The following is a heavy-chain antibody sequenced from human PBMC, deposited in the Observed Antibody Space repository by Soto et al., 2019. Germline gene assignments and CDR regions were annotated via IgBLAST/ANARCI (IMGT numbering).Heavy chain of an antibody. CDR1: GGSVSSGSYY. CDR2: IYYSGST. CDR3: ARGSMITFGGVIPAPAFDI. Sequence: SETLSLTCTVSGGSVSSGSYYWSWIRQPPGKGLEWIGYIYYSGSTNYNPSLKSRVTISVDTSKNQFSLKLSSVTAADTAVYYCARGSMITFGGVIPAPAFDIWGQGTMVTVSS. D-gene: IGHD3-16*02. J-gene: IGHJ3*02. V-gene: IGHV4-61*01.